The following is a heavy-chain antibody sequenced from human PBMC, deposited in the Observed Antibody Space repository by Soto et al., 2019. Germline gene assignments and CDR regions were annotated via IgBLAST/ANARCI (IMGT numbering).Heavy chain of an antibody. CDR3: ARTNGNYYDSSGSLYYYYYGMDV. CDR2: INAGNGNT. CDR1: GYTFTSYA. J-gene: IGHJ6*02. D-gene: IGHD3-22*01. Sequence: ASVKVSCKASGYTFTSYAMHWVRQAPGQRLEWMGWINAGNGNTKYSQKFQGRVTITRDTSASTAYMELSSLRSEDTAVYYCARTNGNYYDSSGSLYYYYYGMDVWGQGTTVTVSS. V-gene: IGHV1-3*01.